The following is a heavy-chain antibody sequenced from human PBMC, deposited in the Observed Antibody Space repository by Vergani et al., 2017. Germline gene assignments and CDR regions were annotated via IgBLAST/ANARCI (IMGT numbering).Heavy chain of an antibody. V-gene: IGHV3-23*01. CDR3: AKANPRNSGYDYLYYYHAMTV. D-gene: IGHD5-12*01. CDR2: ISGSGGST. Sequence: EGQLLESGGDLVQPGGSLRLSCAASGFTFNHYAMNWVRQAPGKGLEWVSGISGSGGSTYYAGSVKGRFTISRDSSKNTLYLQINSLSAGYTAVYYCAKANPRNSGYDYLYYYHAMTVGGKGPTFTVSS. CDR1: GFTFNHYA. J-gene: IGHJ6*04.